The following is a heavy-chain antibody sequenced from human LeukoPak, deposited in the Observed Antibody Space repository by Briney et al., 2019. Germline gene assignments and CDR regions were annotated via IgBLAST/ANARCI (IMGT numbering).Heavy chain of an antibody. CDR3: ARDGPIAVAGTLDY. CDR2: IYSGGST. Sequence: ETLSLTCTVSGGSINSYYWSWVRQAPGKGLEWVSVIYSGGSTYYADSVKGRFTISRDNSKNTLYLQMSSLRAEDTAVYYCARDGPIAVAGTLDYWGQGTLVTVSS. CDR1: GGSINSYY. J-gene: IGHJ4*02. D-gene: IGHD6-19*01. V-gene: IGHV3-66*01.